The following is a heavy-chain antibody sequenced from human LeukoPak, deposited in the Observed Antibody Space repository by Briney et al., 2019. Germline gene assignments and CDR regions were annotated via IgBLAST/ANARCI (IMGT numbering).Heavy chain of an antibody. Sequence: SETLALTCTVSGVSISSYYWSWIRQPPGKGLEGIGYIYYSGSTNYNPSLKSRVTISVDTSKNQFSLKLSSVTAADTAVYYCARDYGRSSLWRGFFDPWGQGTLVTVSS. CDR3: ARDYGRSSLWRGFFDP. CDR1: GVSISSYY. D-gene: IGHD3-10*01. V-gene: IGHV4-59*01. J-gene: IGHJ5*02. CDR2: IYYSGST.